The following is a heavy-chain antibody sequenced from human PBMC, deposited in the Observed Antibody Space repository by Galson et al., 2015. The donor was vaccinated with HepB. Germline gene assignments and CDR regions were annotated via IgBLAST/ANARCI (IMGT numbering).Heavy chain of an antibody. D-gene: IGHD5-18*01. CDR3: ARAPPPQLWLDY. J-gene: IGHJ4*02. CDR2: INPNSGGT. Sequence: SVKVSCKASGSTFTGYYMHWVRQAPGQGLEWMGWINPNSGGTNYAQKFQGWVTMTRDTSISTAYMELSRLRSDDTAVYYCARAPPPQLWLDYWGQGTLVTVSS. V-gene: IGHV1-2*04. CDR1: GSTFTGYY.